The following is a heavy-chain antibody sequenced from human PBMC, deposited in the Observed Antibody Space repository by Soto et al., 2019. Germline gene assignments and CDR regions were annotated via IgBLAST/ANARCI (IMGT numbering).Heavy chain of an antibody. CDR2: INGNGDST. V-gene: IGHV3-64*01. D-gene: IGHD1-26*01. CDR3: VRVGSGYDF. CDR1: GFRFRGYS. J-gene: IGHJ4*02. Sequence: EVQLVESGGGLVQPGGSLSLSCAASGFRFRGYSMPWVRQAPGKGLEYVSAINGNGDSTYYANSVKGRFTISRDNSKNTLYLQMRSLRADDMAVYFCVRVGSGYDFWGQGTLVTVSS.